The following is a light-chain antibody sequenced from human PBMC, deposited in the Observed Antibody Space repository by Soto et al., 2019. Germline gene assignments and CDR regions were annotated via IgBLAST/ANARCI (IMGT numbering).Light chain of an antibody. CDR1: QSVSSSY. CDR2: GAS. Sequence: ENVLTQSPGTLSLSPGERATLSCRASQSVSSSYLAWYQQKPGQAPRLLIYGASSRATGIPDRFSGSGSGTDFTLTISRLDPEDFAVYYCQQYGSSRTFGQGTKVEIK. J-gene: IGKJ1*01. CDR3: QQYGSSRT. V-gene: IGKV3-20*01.